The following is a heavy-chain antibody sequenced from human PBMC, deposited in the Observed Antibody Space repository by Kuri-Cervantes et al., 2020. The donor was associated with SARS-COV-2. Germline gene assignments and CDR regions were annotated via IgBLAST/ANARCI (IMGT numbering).Heavy chain of an antibody. CDR3: ARDASYYYDSSGYQNPYYWYAMDV. J-gene: IGHJ6*02. Sequence: GGSLRLSCAASGFTFDDYAMHWVRQAPGKGLEWVSGISWNSGSIGYADSVKGRFTISRDNAKNSLYLQMNSLSAEDTAVYYCARDASYYYDSSGYQNPYYWYAMDVWGQGTTVTVS. V-gene: IGHV3-9*01. D-gene: IGHD3-22*01. CDR2: ISWNSGSI. CDR1: GFTFDDYA.